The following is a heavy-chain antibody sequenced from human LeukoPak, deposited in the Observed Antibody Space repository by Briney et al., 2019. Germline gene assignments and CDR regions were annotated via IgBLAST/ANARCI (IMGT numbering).Heavy chain of an antibody. CDR3: ARGTIAHQRWLQFGRREAWSVPDY. CDR1: GYTFTSYD. Sequence: APVKVSCKASGYTFTSYDINWVRQATGQGLEWMGWMNPNSGNTGYAQKFQGRVTMTRNTSISTAYMELSSLRSEDTAVYYCARGTIAHQRWLQFGRREAWSVPDYWGQGTLVTVSS. J-gene: IGHJ4*02. V-gene: IGHV1-8*01. D-gene: IGHD5-24*01. CDR2: MNPNSGNT.